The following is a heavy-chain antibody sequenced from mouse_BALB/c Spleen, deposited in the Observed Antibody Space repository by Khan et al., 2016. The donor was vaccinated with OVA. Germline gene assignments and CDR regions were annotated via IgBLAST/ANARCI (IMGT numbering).Heavy chain of an antibody. CDR1: GYSFTGYF. V-gene: IGHV1-20*02. CDR2: INPHIGET. CDR3: ARHHGSDFDY. J-gene: IGHJ2*01. D-gene: IGHD1-1*01. Sequence: VQLKQSGPELVKPGASVKISCKASGYSFTGYFMNWVMQSHGKRLEWIGRINPHIGETFYNQKFTDKATLTVDESSTTAHMELRSLASEDSAVYYCARHHGSDFDYWGQGTTLTVSS.